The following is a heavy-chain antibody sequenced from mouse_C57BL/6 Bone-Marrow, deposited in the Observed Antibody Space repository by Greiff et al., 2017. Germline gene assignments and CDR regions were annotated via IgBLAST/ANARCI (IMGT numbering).Heavy chain of an antibody. Sequence: QVQLKQPGAELVKPGASVKLSCKASGYTFTSYWMHWVKQRPGRGLEWIGRIDPNSGGTKYNEKFKSKATLTVDKPSSTAYMQLSSLTSEDSAVYYCAREGVWYAMDYWGQGTSGTVSS. V-gene: IGHV1-72*01. CDR3: AREGVWYAMDY. CDR2: IDPNSGGT. J-gene: IGHJ4*01. CDR1: GYTFTSYW.